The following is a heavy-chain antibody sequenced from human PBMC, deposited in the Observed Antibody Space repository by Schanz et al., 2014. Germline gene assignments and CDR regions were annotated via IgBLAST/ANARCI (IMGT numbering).Heavy chain of an antibody. V-gene: IGHV4-59*08. D-gene: IGHD2-15*01. Sequence: QMQLQGSGPGLVKPSETLSLTCAVSGGSISTYYWSWVRQPPGKGLEWLAYVYYTGSANYNPSLKSRLNIRVNTSKNQFSRRLSSVPAADTAVYYCARLGSPHCRTSNCHYDWFGPWDQGTLVTVSS. CDR1: GGSISTYY. CDR2: VYYTGSA. J-gene: IGHJ5*02. CDR3: ARLGSPHCRTSNCHYDWFGP.